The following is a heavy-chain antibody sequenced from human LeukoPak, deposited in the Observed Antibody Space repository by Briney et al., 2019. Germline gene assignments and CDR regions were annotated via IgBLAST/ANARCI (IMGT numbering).Heavy chain of an antibody. Sequence: GGSLRLSCAASGFTLSSYAMSWVRQAPGKGLEWVSAISGSGGSTYYADSVKGRFTISRDNSKNTLYLQMNSLRAEDTAVYYCAKSSSGWYNFDYWGQGTLVTVSS. CDR3: AKSSSGWYNFDY. J-gene: IGHJ4*02. D-gene: IGHD6-19*01. V-gene: IGHV3-23*01. CDR1: GFTLSSYA. CDR2: ISGSGGST.